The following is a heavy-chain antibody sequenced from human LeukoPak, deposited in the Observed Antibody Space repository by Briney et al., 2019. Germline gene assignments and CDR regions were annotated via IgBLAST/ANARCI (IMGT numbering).Heavy chain of an antibody. CDR2: AKNKARSYTT. CDR3: VRVNSGWYFDY. CDR1: GFTFSDDN. V-gene: IGHV3-72*01. J-gene: IGHJ4*02. Sequence: GGSLGFSGEASGFTFSDDNLAWSRQPPGKGRDGVGRAKNKARSYTTEYAASVKGRFTISRDDSKNSVYLQMNSLKTEDTAVYYCVRVNSGWYFDYWGQGTLVTVSS. D-gene: IGHD6-19*01.